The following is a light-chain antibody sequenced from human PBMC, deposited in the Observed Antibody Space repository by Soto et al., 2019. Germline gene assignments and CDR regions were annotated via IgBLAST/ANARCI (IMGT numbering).Light chain of an antibody. V-gene: IGLV2-14*01. CDR3: TSFTNSYTWV. CDR2: GVS. J-gene: IGLJ3*02. Sequence: QSALTQPASVSGSPGQSITISCTGTSSDVGGYNYVSWFQQHPGKVPKLMIYGVSHRPSGVSDRFSGSKSGSTASLTISGLQAEDEADYYCTSFTNSYTWVFGGGTQLTVL. CDR1: SSDVGGYNY.